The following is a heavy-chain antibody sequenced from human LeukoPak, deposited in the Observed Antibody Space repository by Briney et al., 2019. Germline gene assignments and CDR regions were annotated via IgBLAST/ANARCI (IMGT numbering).Heavy chain of an antibody. D-gene: IGHD6-19*01. Sequence: GASVKVSCKVSGYTFTGYYMHWVRQAPGQGLEWMGWINPNSGGTNYAQKFQGWVTMTRDTSISTAYMELSRLRSDDTAVYYCARGPRRYSSGWYYYYGMDVWGQGTTVTVSS. CDR1: GYTFTGYY. CDR2: INPNSGGT. J-gene: IGHJ6*02. CDR3: ARGPRRYSSGWYYYYGMDV. V-gene: IGHV1-2*04.